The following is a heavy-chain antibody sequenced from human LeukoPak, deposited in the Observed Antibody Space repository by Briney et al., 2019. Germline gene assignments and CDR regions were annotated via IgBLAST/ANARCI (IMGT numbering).Heavy chain of an antibody. CDR1: GCTFSNYY. Sequence: GGSLRLSCAASGCTFSNYYMSWIRQAPGKGLEWVSYITSSGRTIYYADSVKGRFTISRDNAKNSLYLQMNSLRAEDTAVYYCARVSSTPDYWGQGNLVTVSS. V-gene: IGHV3-11*04. J-gene: IGHJ4*02. CDR2: ITSSGRTI. CDR3: ARVSSTPDY.